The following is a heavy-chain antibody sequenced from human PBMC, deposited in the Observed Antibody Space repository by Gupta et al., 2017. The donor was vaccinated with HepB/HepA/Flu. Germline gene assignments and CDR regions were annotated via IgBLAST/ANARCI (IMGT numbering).Heavy chain of an antibody. CDR2: IYWNDDK. CDR1: GFSLSTSGVG. D-gene: IGHD2-2*01. CDR3: ALTALEDIVVVPAPFDY. Sequence: QISLKESGPTLVKPTQTLTLTCTFSGFSLSTSGVGVGWIRQPPGKALEWLALIYWNDDKRYSPSLKSRLTITKDTSKNQVVLTMTNMDPVDTATYYCALTALEDIVVVPAPFDYWGQGTLVTVSS. J-gene: IGHJ4*02. V-gene: IGHV2-5*01.